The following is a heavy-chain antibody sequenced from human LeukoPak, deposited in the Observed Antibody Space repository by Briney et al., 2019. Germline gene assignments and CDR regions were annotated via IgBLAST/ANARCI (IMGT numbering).Heavy chain of an antibody. CDR3: ATGGPLRGGDYDY. J-gene: IGHJ4*02. V-gene: IGHV3-30-3*01. D-gene: IGHD4-17*01. CDR1: GFTFSSYA. Sequence: PGRSLRLSCAASGFTFSSYAMHWVRQAPGKGLEWVAVISYDGSNKYYADSVKGRFTISRDNSKNTLYLQMNSLRAEDTAVYYCATGGPLRGGDYDYWGQGTLDTVSS. CDR2: ISYDGSNK.